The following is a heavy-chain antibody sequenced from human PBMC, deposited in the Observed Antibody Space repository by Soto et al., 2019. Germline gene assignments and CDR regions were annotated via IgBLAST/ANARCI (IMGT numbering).Heavy chain of an antibody. Sequence: QVQLVESGGGVVQPRRSLRLSCAAAGFTFSNNAMDWVRQAPGKGLEWVAVISYDGSNKYIAESVKGRFTISRDNSKNTLFLQMNSLRAEDTDVYYCARGTTTSSFSAMDVWGQGTTVTVSS. J-gene: IGHJ6*02. CDR1: GFTFSNNA. CDR3: ARGTTTSSFSAMDV. V-gene: IGHV3-30-3*01. D-gene: IGHD1-1*01. CDR2: ISYDGSNK.